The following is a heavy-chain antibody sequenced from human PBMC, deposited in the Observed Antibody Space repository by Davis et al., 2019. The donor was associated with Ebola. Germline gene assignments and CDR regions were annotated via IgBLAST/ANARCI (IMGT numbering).Heavy chain of an antibody. CDR2: LYPADSDR. V-gene: IGHV5-51*01. CDR1: GYKFTNYW. CDR3: ARHREGYCSLSACAGSVYGTDV. D-gene: IGHD2-15*01. Sequence: GESLKISCKTSGYKFTNYWIAWVRQKPGKGLEWMGVLYPADSDRRYSPSFQGQVTLSADKSTNTAYLQWNSLKASDTARYYCARHREGYCSLSACAGSVYGTDVWGEGTMVTVSS. J-gene: IGHJ6*04.